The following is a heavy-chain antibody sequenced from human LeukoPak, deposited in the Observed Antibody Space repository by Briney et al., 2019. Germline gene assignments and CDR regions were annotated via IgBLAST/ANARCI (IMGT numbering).Heavy chain of an antibody. CDR2: IKQDGSEK. D-gene: IGHD4-17*01. V-gene: IGHV3-7*03. J-gene: IGHJ2*01. Sequence: QTGGSLRLSCAASGFTFSSYWMSWVRQAPGKGLEWVANIKQDGSEKYYVDSVKGRFTISRDNAKNSLYLQMNSLRAEDTAVYYCARYLTTVTYWYFDLWGRGTLVTVSS. CDR3: ARYLTTVTYWYFDL. CDR1: GFTFSSYW.